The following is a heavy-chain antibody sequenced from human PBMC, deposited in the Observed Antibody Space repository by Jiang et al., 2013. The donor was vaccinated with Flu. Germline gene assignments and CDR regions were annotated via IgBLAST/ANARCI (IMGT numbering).Heavy chain of an antibody. CDR3: ARSPDAFDI. CDR2: IYTSGST. V-gene: IGHV4-61*02. Sequence: GPGLVKPSQTLSLTCTVSGGSISSGSYYWSWIRQPAGKGLEWIGRIYTSGSTNYNPSLKSRVTISVDTSKNQFSLKLSSVTAADTAVYYCARSPDAFDIWGQGTMVTVSS. CDR1: GGSISSGSYY. J-gene: IGHJ3*02.